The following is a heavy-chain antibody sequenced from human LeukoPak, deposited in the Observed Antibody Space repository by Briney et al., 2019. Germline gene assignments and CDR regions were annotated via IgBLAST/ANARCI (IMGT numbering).Heavy chain of an antibody. V-gene: IGHV1-18*01. CDR3: ARDGEYYDFWSGKTQARALDY. CDR1: GYTYMSYR. D-gene: IGHD3-3*01. J-gene: IGHJ4*02. Sequence: ALVKLCCKPSGYTYMSYRVSWVLPAPGGGPEWMGWISPYNGNTNYAQKFQGRVTMTTDTSTSTASMDLRTLGSDDTAVYYCARDGEYYDFWSGKTQARALDYWGQGTLVTVSS. CDR2: ISPYNGNT.